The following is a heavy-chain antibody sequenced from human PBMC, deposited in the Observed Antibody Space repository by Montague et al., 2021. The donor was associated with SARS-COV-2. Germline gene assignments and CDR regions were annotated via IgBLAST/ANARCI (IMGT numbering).Heavy chain of an antibody. D-gene: IGHD5-12*01. CDR2: ISSSGGI. CDR1: GSISGYY. Sequence: SETLSLTCTVSGSISGYYRTWIRQSAGKGLEWIGRISSSGGIDYNTSLKSRVTMSLDTSKIQLSLKLSSVTAADTAVYYCARQYIGYNRRFDYWGRGALVTASP. V-gene: IGHV4-4*07. CDR3: ARQYIGYNRRFDY. J-gene: IGHJ4*02.